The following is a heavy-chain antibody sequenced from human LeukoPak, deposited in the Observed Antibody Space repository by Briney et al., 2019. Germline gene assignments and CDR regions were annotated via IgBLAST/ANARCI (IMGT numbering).Heavy chain of an antibody. J-gene: IGHJ4*02. CDR2: IFPRDSNT. CDR3: ARRAGYSSSWYDY. D-gene: IGHD6-13*01. V-gene: IGHV5-51*01. Sequence: GESLKISCKGSGYSFTSYWIGWVRHMPGQGLEWMAIIFPRDSNTKYSPPFQGQVTISADSSTSTAYLEWSSQRASDTAMYYCARRAGYSSSWYDYWGQGTLVTVSS. CDR1: GYSFTSYW.